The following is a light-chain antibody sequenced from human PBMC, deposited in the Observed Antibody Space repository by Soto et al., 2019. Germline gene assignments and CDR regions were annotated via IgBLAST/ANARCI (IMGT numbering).Light chain of an antibody. J-gene: IGKJ1*01. V-gene: IGKV1-5*03. CDR2: KAS. CDR3: QQYSTYRT. CDR1: QRIANW. Sequence: DIQMTQSPSTLSASVGDRVTITCRASQRIANWVAWYQQKPGKAPSLLMYKASTLQTGVPSRFSGSGAGTEFTLTITGLQSDDFATYYCQQYSTYRTFGQGTKVEV.